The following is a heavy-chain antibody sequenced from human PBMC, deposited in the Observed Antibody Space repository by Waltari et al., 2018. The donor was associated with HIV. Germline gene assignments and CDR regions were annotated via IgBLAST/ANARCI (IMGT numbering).Heavy chain of an antibody. J-gene: IGHJ4*02. Sequence: VPLVQSGGGSVKQGESLSPPIAGSGFTEKNHRLDCVPQTPGKGLVWVARINSDGSTRNYADAVKGRFVISRDNSRNTVYLQLNSVKVEDTAVYFCARASHYIEFSTFDGDYYFDLWGRGTRVAVSS. V-gene: IGHV3-74*01. D-gene: IGHD3-9*01. CDR1: GFTEKNHR. CDR3: ARASHYIEFSTFDGDYYFDL. CDR2: INSDGSTR.